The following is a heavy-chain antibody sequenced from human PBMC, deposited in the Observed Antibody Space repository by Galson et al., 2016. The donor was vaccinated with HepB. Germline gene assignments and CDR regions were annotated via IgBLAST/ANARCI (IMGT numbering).Heavy chain of an antibody. D-gene: IGHD2-2*01. CDR2: VFQSGDT. CDR1: GGSINSPTW. V-gene: IGHV4-4*02. Sequence: TLSLTCAVSGGSINSPTWWSWVSQPPGKGLEWIGEVFQSGDTNYNPSLKSRVTILVDRSKNQFSLRLTPVTAADTAVYYCASLPLGYCSGPSCYWEFDFWGQGTLVILSS. CDR3: ASLPLGYCSGPSCYWEFDF. J-gene: IGHJ4*02.